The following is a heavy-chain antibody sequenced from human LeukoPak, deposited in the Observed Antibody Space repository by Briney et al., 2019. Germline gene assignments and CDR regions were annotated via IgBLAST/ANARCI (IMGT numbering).Heavy chain of an antibody. J-gene: IGHJ4*02. CDR1: GYTFTSYG. CDR2: ISAYNGNT. D-gene: IGHD2-2*01. V-gene: IGHV1-18*01. CDR3: ARAYCSSTSCQPFDY. Sequence: GASVKVSCKASGYTFTSYGISWVRQAPGQGLEWMGWISAYNGNTNYAQKLQGRVTMTTDTSTSAAYMELRSLRSDDTAVYYCARAYCSSTSCQPFDYWGQGTLVTVSS.